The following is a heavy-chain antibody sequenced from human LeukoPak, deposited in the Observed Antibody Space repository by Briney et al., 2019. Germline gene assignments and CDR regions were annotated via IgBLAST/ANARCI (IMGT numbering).Heavy chain of an antibody. Sequence: GGSLRLSCAASGFTFSRYWMHWVRQAPRKSPVWVSRMNSEGSSTSYADSVKGRFTISRDNAKNTLYLQMNSLRAEDTAVYYCAGDFGISEVYWGQGTLVTVSS. CDR3: AGDFGISEVY. V-gene: IGHV3-74*01. CDR2: MNSEGSST. CDR1: GFTFSRYW. J-gene: IGHJ4*02. D-gene: IGHD1-20*01.